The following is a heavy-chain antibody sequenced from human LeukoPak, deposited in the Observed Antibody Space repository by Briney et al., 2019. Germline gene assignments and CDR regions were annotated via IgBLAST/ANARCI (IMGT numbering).Heavy chain of an antibody. V-gene: IGHV4-4*02. CDR2: MYPSGST. CDR1: GGSISSSNW. CDR3: ARVSEKREHYFDY. J-gene: IGHJ4*02. D-gene: IGHD1-26*01. Sequence: ASETLSLTCAVSGGSISSSNWWSWVRQPPGKGLEWIGEMYPSGSTNYNPSLKSRVTISIDKSKNQFSLKLTSVTAADTAVYYCARVSEKREHYFDYWGQGTLVTVSS.